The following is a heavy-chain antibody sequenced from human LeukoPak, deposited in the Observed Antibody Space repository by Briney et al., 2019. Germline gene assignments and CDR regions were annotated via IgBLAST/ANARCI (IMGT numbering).Heavy chain of an antibody. CDR1: GYSFTSYW. V-gene: IGHV5-51*01. J-gene: IGHJ4*02. CDR3: ARRTKGIAVAGPFDY. Sequence: GDSLKISCKGSGYSFTSYWIGWVRQMPGKGLEWMGIIYPGDSDTRYSPSFQGQVTISADRSISTAYLQWSSLKASDTAMYYCARRTKGIAVAGPFDYWGQGTLVTVSS. CDR2: IYPGDSDT. D-gene: IGHD6-19*01.